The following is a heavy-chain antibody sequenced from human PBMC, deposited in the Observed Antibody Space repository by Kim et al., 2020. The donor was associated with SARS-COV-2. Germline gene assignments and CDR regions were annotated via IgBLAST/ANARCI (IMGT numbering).Heavy chain of an antibody. D-gene: IGHD4-17*01. J-gene: IGHJ4*02. Sequence: AQNLQGRVTMTTDTSTSTAYMELGSLRSDDTAMYYCARDRYGDYDPLFDYWGQGTLVTVSS. V-gene: IGHV1-18*01. CDR3: ARDRYGDYDPLFDY.